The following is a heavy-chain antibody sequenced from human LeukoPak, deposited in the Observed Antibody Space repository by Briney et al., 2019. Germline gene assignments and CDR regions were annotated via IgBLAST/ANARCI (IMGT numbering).Heavy chain of an antibody. CDR3: ARDERAGVHDAFDI. CDR2: IWYDGSNK. J-gene: IGHJ3*02. V-gene: IGHV3-33*01. CDR1: GFTFSSYG. Sequence: GGSLRLSCAASGFTFSSYGMHWVRQAPGKGLGGVAVIWYDGSNKYYADSVKGRFTISRDNSKNTLYLQMNSLRAEDTAVYYCARDERAGVHDAFDIWGQGTMVTVSS. D-gene: IGHD1-14*01.